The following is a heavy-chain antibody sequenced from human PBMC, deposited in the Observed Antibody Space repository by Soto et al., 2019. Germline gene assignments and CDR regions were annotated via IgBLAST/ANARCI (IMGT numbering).Heavy chain of an antibody. Sequence: QVQLVESGGGVVQPGRSLRLSCAASGFTFSSYGMHWVRQAPGKGLEWVAVISYDGSNKYYADSVKGRFTISRDNSKNTLYLQMNSLRAEDTAVYYCAKDRVRYCISTSCYSPDYWGQGTLVTVSS. CDR3: AKDRVRYCISTSCYSPDY. J-gene: IGHJ4*02. CDR1: GFTFSSYG. V-gene: IGHV3-30*18. CDR2: ISYDGSNK. D-gene: IGHD2-2*02.